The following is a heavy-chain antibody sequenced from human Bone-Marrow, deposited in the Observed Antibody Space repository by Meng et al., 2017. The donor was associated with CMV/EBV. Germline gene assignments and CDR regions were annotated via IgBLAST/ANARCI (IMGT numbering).Heavy chain of an antibody. CDR3: ARPLDDRGTGAGY. Sequence: ASVKVSCKASGYTFTSYYMHWVRQAPGQGLEWMGIINPSGGSTSYAQKFQGRVTMARDTSTSTVYRELSSPRSEETAVFYCARPLDDRGTGAGYRGQGTLVTVSS. V-gene: IGHV1-46*01. D-gene: IGHD3-16*01. J-gene: IGHJ4*02. CDR2: INPSGGST. CDR1: GYTFTSYY.